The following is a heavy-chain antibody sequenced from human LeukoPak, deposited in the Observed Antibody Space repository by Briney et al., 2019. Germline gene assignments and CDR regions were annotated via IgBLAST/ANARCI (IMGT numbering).Heavy chain of an antibody. CDR1: GFTFSNYM. D-gene: IGHD6-19*01. J-gene: IGHJ4*02. CDR3: ARGRVSSGWYCDY. V-gene: IGHV3-64*01. CDR2: ISSNGGST. Sequence: GGSLRLSCAASGFTFSNYMMHWVRQAPGKGLEYVSAISSNGGSTYYAKSVKGRFTISRDNSKNTLYLQMGSLRAEDMAVYYCARGRVSSGWYCDYWGQGSLVTISS.